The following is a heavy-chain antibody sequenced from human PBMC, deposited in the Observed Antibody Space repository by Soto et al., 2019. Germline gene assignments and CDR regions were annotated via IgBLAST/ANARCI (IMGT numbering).Heavy chain of an antibody. CDR2: INPNSGGT. V-gene: IGHV1-2*04. CDR1: GYTFTGYY. J-gene: IGHJ6*03. D-gene: IGHD3-10*01. Sequence: ASVKVSCKASGYTFTGYYMHWVRQAPGQGLEWMGWINPNSGGTNYAQKFQGWVTMTRDTSISTAYMELSRLRSDDTAVYYCAKDGSGTGSGYYYYYKDVWGKGTTVTVSS. CDR3: AKDGSGTGSGYYYYYKDV.